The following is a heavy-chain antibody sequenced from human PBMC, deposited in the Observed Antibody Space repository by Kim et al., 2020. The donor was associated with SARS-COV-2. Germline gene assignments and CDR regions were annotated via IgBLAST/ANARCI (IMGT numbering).Heavy chain of an antibody. D-gene: IGHD3-22*01. CDR3: AREYYYDSSGYAEGAFDI. V-gene: IGHV3-20*01. Sequence: VKGRFTISRDNAKNSLYLQMNSLRAEDTALYHCAREYYYDSSGYAEGAFDIWGQGTMVTVSS. J-gene: IGHJ3*02.